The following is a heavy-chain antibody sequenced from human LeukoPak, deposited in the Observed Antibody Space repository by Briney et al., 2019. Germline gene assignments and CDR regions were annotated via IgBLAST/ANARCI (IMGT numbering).Heavy chain of an antibody. V-gene: IGHV3-7*01. CDR3: ARWPIY. Sequence: GGSLRLSCAASGFTFSNYWMSWVRQAPGKGLEWVANIRQDGSDKYYVDSVKGRFTISRDNAKNSLYLQTNGLRGEDTAVYYCARWPIYWGQGTLVTVSS. J-gene: IGHJ4*02. CDR2: IRQDGSDK. CDR1: GFTFSNYW.